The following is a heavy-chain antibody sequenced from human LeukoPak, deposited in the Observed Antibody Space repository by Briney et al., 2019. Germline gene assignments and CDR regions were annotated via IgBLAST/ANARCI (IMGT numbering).Heavy chain of an antibody. V-gene: IGHV3-64D*06. CDR1: GFTFSTYP. D-gene: IGHD3-3*01. Sequence: GGSLRLSCSASGFTFSTYPMHWVRQAPGRGLEYVSSISSDGDSTYYADSVKGRFTISRDNSKNTLYLQTSSLRAEDTAVYYCMKRTSDYYYYDYWGRGTLVTVSS. J-gene: IGHJ4*02. CDR3: MKRTSDYYYYDY. CDR2: ISSDGDST.